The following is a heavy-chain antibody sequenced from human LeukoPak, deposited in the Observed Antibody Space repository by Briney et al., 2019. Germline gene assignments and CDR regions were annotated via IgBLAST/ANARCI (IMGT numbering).Heavy chain of an antibody. D-gene: IGHD2-21*02. CDR3: AGGIVVVTAYYGMDV. CDR1: GFTFSSYA. V-gene: IGHV3-7*01. J-gene: IGHJ6*02. CDR2: IKQDGSEK. Sequence: GGSLRLSCAASGFTFSSYAMHWVRQAPGKGLEWVANIKQDGSEKYYVDSVKGRFTISRDNAKNSLYLQMNSLRAEDTAVYYCAGGIVVVTAYYGMDVWGQGTTVTVSS.